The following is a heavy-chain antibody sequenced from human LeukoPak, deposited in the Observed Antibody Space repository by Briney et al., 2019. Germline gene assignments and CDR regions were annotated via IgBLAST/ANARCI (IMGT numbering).Heavy chain of an antibody. Sequence: PSETLSLTCTVSGASISSDYWSWIRQPPGKALEWIGYVHHSGTANYNPSLESRVIISGDTSKNQFSLKLSSVTAADTAVYYCAKSARADTYLFDTWGQGILVTVSS. CDR1: GASISSDY. CDR2: VHHSGTA. J-gene: IGHJ5*02. V-gene: IGHV4-59*01. CDR3: AKSARADTYLFDT.